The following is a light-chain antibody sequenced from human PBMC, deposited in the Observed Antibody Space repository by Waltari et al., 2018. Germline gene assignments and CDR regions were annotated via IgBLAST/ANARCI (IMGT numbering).Light chain of an antibody. V-gene: IGLV3-19*01. CDR2: GKN. Sequence: SSELTQDPAVSVALGQTVRITCQGDSLRSYYDSWYQQKPGQAPVLVIYGKNNRPSGIPDRFSGSSSGNTASLTITGAQAEEEADYYCNSRDSSGNHVVFGGGTKLTVL. J-gene: IGLJ2*01. CDR1: SLRSYY. CDR3: NSRDSSGNHVV.